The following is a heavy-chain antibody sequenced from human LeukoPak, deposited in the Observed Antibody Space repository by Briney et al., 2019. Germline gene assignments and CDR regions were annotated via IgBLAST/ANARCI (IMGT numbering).Heavy chain of an antibody. D-gene: IGHD3-22*01. J-gene: IGHJ6*03. Sequence: GGSLRLSCAGTGFTFSTYAMNWVRQAPGKGLEWVSAISGSGDNTYHADSVKGRFSISRDNSKNTLYLQMNSLRAEDTAVYYCARDKRSTMILDYMDVWGKGTTVTVSS. CDR3: ARDKRSTMILDYMDV. V-gene: IGHV3-23*01. CDR2: ISGSGDNT. CDR1: GFTFSTYA.